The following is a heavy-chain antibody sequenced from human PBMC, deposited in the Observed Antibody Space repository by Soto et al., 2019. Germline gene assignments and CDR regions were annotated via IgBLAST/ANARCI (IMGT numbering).Heavy chain of an antibody. CDR3: AKSITARPFDY. Sequence: PGGSLRLSCTACEFTFSSYAMSWVRQAPGKGLEWVSAISGSGGNTYYADSVKGRFTISRDNSKNTLYLQMNSLRAEDTAVYYCAKSITARPFDYWGQGALVTVSS. D-gene: IGHD6-6*01. V-gene: IGHV3-23*01. J-gene: IGHJ4*02. CDR2: ISGSGGNT. CDR1: EFTFSSYA.